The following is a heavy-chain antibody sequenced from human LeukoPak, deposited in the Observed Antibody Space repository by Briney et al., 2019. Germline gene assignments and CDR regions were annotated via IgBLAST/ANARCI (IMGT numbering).Heavy chain of an antibody. D-gene: IGHD3-10*01. V-gene: IGHV3-7*01. J-gene: IGHJ6*03. Sequence: GGSLRLSCAASGFTFSSYWMSWVRQAPEKGLEWVARIKQDGSEIYYVDSVTGRFTISRDNPKNSLYLQMNSLRAEDTAVYYCVRQLWFGESYYYYMDVWGKGTTVTVSS. CDR3: VRQLWFGESYYYYMDV. CDR2: IKQDGSEI. CDR1: GFTFSSYW.